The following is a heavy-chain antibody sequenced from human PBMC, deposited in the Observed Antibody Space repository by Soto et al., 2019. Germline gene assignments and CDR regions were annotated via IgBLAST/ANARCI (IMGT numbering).Heavy chain of an antibody. CDR1: GGTFSSNG. CDR3: ARARYCTNGICPMPRDYYGMDV. D-gene: IGHD2-8*01. CDR2: VIPVHGTA. Sequence: QVQLVQSGAEVKKPGSSVKVSCKASGGTFSSNGISWVRQAPGQGLEWMGGVIPVHGTASYAQNFQGRVTMTADESTSTAYMELSSLRSEDTAVYYCARARYCTNGICPMPRDYYGMDVWGQGTTVTVSS. V-gene: IGHV1-69*01. J-gene: IGHJ6*02.